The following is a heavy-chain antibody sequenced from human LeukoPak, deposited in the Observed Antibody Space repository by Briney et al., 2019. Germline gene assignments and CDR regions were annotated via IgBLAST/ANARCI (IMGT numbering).Heavy chain of an antibody. D-gene: IGHD3-9*01. CDR2: INPNRGGT. CDR1: GYTFTGYY. V-gene: IGHV1-2*02. CDR3: ARDYDILTGYYTPSYFDY. J-gene: IGHJ4*02. Sequence: ASVKVSCKASGYTFTGYYMHWVRQAPGQGLEWMGWINPNRGGTNYAQKFQGRVTMTRDTSISTAYMELSSLRSDDTAVYYCARDYDILTGYYTPSYFDYWGQGTLVTVSS.